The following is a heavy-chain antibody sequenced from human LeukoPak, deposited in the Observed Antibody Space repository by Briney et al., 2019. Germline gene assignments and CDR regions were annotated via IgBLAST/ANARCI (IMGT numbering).Heavy chain of an antibody. D-gene: IGHD6-19*01. J-gene: IGHJ4*02. CDR2: IYYSGST. CDR1: GGSISSYY. CDR3: ARSEVAVAGQYDY. V-gene: IGHV4-59*01. Sequence: KPSETLSLTCTVSGGSISSYYWSWIRQPPGKGLERIGYIYYSGSTNYNPSLKSRVTISVDTSKNQFSLKLSSVTAADTAVYYCARSEVAVAGQYDYWGQGTLVTVSS.